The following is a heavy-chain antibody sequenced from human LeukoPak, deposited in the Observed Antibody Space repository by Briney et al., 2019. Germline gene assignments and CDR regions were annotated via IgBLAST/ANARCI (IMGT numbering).Heavy chain of an antibody. Sequence: PGGSLRLSCAASGFTFSTCAMSWVRQAPGKGLEWVSAISVSGTGTCYADSVKGRFTISRDNSKNTLYLEMKNLRAEDTAVYYCASHPRSGGNFDYWGQGTLVTVSS. J-gene: IGHJ4*02. CDR1: GFTFSTCA. D-gene: IGHD4-23*01. CDR3: ASHPRSGGNFDY. V-gene: IGHV3-23*01. CDR2: ISVSGTGT.